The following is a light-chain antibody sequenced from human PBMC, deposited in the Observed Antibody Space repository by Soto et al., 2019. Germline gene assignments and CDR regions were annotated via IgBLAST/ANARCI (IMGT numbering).Light chain of an antibody. V-gene: IGLV2-14*01. CDR2: EVS. J-gene: IGLJ3*02. CDR1: SSDVGGYDY. CDR3: SSYTTSSTNWV. Sequence: QSVLTQPASVSGSPGQSITISCTGTSSDVGGYDYDAWYQQHPGKAPKLMIYEVSNRPSGVSNRFSGSKSGNTASLTISGLQAEDEADYYCSSYTTSSTNWVFGGGTKLTVL.